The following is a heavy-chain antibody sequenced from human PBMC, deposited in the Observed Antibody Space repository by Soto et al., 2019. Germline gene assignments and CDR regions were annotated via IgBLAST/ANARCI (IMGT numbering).Heavy chain of an antibody. CDR3: TTWGYI. J-gene: IGHJ3*02. CDR2: IKSRTDGGSA. Sequence: EVQLVESGGGLVEPGGSLRLSCVGSGFTFSGAWMSWVRQAPGKGLEWVGRIKSRTDGGSAEYAAPVKGRFTISRDASINTLYLQMNSLKTEDTAVYYCTTWGYILTQGTMVTVSS. V-gene: IGHV3-15*07. CDR1: GFTFSGAW. D-gene: IGHD7-27*01.